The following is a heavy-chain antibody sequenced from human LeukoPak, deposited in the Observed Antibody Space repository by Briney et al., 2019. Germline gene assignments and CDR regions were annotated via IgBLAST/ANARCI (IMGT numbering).Heavy chain of an antibody. J-gene: IGHJ4*02. V-gene: IGHV1-2*02. D-gene: IGHD5-12*01. CDR3: AKHPYEYYFDY. Sequence: GASARVSCKASGYTLTGYYMHWLRQAPGQGLEWMGWINPNSGDTNYAQKFQGRVTMTRDTSISTAYMELSRLTSDDTAVYYCAKHPYEYYFDYWGQGTLVTVSS. CDR1: GYTLTGYY. CDR2: INPNSGDT.